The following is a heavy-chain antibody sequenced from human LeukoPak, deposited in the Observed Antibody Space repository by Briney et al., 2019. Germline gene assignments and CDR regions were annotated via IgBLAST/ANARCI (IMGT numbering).Heavy chain of an antibody. CDR1: GGTFSSYA. CDR2: IIPILGIA. Sequence: SVKVSSKASGGTFSSYAISWVRQAPGQGLEWMGRIIPILGIANCAQKFQGRVTITADKSTSTAYMELSSLRSEDTAVYYCARVPSGGYSSGWYDYWGQGTLVTVSS. CDR3: ARVPSGGYSSGWYDY. J-gene: IGHJ4*02. V-gene: IGHV1-69*04. D-gene: IGHD6-19*01.